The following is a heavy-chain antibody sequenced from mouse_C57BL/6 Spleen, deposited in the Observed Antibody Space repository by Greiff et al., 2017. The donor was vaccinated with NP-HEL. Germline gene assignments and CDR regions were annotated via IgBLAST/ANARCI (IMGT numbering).Heavy chain of an antibody. CDR2: IDPNSGGT. D-gene: IGHD2-3*01. J-gene: IGHJ4*01. CDR3: ARREDGYYEIGYAMDY. V-gene: IGHV1-62-3*01. Sequence: QVQLQQSGAELVKPGASVKLSCKASGYTFTSYWMHWVKQRPGRGLEWIGRIDPNSGGTTYKEKLKSKATLTVDKPSSAAYMQLSSLTSEATAFYYSARREDGYYEIGYAMDYWGQGTSVTVSS. CDR1: GYTFTSYW.